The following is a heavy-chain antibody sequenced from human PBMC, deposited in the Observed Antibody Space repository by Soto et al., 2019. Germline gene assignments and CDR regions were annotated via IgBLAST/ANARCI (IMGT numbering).Heavy chain of an antibody. CDR2: IYYSGST. Sequence: PLETLSLTCTVSGGSISTYWWSWIRQPPRKGLEWIGYIYYSGSTNYNPSLKSRVTISVDTSKNQFSLKLTSVTAADTAVYYCARSRGSTRSFDYWGQGTLVTVSS. CDR3: ARSRGSTRSFDY. V-gene: IGHV4-59*01. J-gene: IGHJ4*02. CDR1: GGSISTYW. D-gene: IGHD2-15*01.